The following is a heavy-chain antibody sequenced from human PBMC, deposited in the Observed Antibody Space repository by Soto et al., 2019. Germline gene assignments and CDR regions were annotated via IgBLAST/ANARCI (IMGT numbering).Heavy chain of an antibody. CDR1: GFTFSSYA. J-gene: IGHJ4*02. D-gene: IGHD1-26*01. CDR3: AKSLVGAIDY. CDR2: ISGSGGST. V-gene: IGHV3-23*01. Sequence: GGSLRLSCAASGFTFSSYALHWVRQAPGKGLEWVSAISGSGGSTYYADSVKGRFTISRDNSKNTLYLQMNSLRAEDTAVYYCAKSLVGAIDYWGQGTLVTVSS.